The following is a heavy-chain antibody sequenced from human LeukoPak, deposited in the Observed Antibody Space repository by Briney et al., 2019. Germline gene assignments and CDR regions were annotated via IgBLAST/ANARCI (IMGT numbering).Heavy chain of an antibody. Sequence: SQTLSLTCTVSGASISSTTYYWGWIRQPPRKGLEWIVSIYYSGSTYYNTSLKSRVTISVDTSKDQFTLKLSSVTAADTAVYYCARRLLRYFDWLPVSWFDPWGQGTLVTVSS. CDR2: IYYSGST. CDR3: ARRLLRYFDWLPVSWFDP. CDR1: GASISSTTYY. J-gene: IGHJ5*02. D-gene: IGHD3-9*01. V-gene: IGHV4-39*01.